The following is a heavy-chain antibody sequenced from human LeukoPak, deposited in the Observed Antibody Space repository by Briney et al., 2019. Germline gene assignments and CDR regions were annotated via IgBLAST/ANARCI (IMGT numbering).Heavy chain of an antibody. V-gene: IGHV4-4*07. D-gene: IGHD5-24*01. CDR3: ARVGRDGYNYPYYFDY. CDR1: DGSISSYY. Sequence: PSETLSLTCTVSDGSISSYYWSWIRQPAGKGLEWIGRIYTSGSTNYNPSLKSRVTMSVDTSKNQFSLKLSSVTAADTAVYYCARVGRDGYNYPYYFDYWGQGTLVTVSS. J-gene: IGHJ4*02. CDR2: IYTSGST.